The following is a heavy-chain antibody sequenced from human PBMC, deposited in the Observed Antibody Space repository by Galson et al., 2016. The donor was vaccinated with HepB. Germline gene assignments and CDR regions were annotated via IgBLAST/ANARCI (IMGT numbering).Heavy chain of an antibody. J-gene: IGHJ4*02. Sequence: SLRLSCAASGFPFSSYAMGWVRQAPGMGLEWISIITGSGGSTNYADTVKGRFAISRDNSMNTLYLQMNSLRAEDTAIYYCAKNPIPAAAFWGQGILVTVSS. CDR2: ITGSGGST. CDR1: GFPFSSYA. D-gene: IGHD2-2*01. CDR3: AKNPIPAAAF. V-gene: IGHV3-23*01.